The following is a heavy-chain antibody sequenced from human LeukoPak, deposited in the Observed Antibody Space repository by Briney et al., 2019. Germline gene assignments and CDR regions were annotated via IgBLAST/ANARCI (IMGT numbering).Heavy chain of an antibody. CDR3: AREGRGWAFDI. J-gene: IGHJ3*02. CDR2: INPNSGGT. D-gene: IGHD2-15*01. V-gene: IGHV1-2*02. CDR1: GGTFSSYA. Sequence: ASVKVSCKASGGTFSSYATSWVRQAPGQGLEWMGWINPNSGGTNYAQKFQGRVTMTRDTSISTAYMELSRLRSDDTAVYYCAREGRGWAFDIWGQGTMVTVSS.